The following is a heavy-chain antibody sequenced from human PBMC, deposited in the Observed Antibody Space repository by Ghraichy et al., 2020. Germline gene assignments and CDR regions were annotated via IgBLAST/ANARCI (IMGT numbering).Heavy chain of an antibody. D-gene: IGHD6-19*01. Sequence: SQTLSLTCTVSGYSISSGYYWGWIRQPPGKGLEWIGSIYHSGSTYYNPSLKSRVTISVDTSKHQFSLKLSSVTAADTAVYYCARDDRAVAMGYWGQGTLVTVSS. CDR3: ARDDRAVAMGY. J-gene: IGHJ4*02. CDR2: IYHSGST. CDR1: GYSISSGYY. V-gene: IGHV4-38-2*02.